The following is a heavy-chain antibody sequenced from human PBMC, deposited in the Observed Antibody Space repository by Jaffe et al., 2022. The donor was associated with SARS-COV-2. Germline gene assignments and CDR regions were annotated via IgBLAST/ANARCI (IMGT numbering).Heavy chain of an antibody. V-gene: IGHV1-18*01. Sequence: QVQLVQSGAEVKKPGASVKVSCKASGYTFTSYGISWVRQAPGQGLEWMGWISAYNGNTNYAQKLQGRVTMTTDTSTSTAYMELRSLRSDDTAVYYCARDLWENQGEPSPKDHYYYYGMDVWGQGTTVTVSS. J-gene: IGHJ6*02. D-gene: IGHD3-16*01. CDR1: GYTFTSYG. CDR2: ISAYNGNT. CDR3: ARDLWENQGEPSPKDHYYYYGMDV.